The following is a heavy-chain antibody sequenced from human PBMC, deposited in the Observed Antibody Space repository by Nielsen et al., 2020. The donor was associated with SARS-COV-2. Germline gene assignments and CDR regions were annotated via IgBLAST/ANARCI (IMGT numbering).Heavy chain of an antibody. V-gene: IGHV1-2*06. D-gene: IGHD3-16*01. CDR1: GYTFTDYH. J-gene: IGHJ4*02. Sequence: ASVKVSCKASGYTFTDYHIQWVRQAPGQGLEWMGRINPKSGGIDNAQKFQGRVTITRDTSISTVYMELSWLRSDDTAVYYCTREQYLGGRALDFWGQGTLVSVSS. CDR3: TREQYLGGRALDF. CDR2: INPKSGGI.